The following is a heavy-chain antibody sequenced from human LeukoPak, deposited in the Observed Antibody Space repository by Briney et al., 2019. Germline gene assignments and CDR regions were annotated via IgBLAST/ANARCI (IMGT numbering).Heavy chain of an antibody. CDR1: GGSFIRYS. Sequence: SETLSVTCAANGGSFIRYSWSWIRQAPGKGVEWIGEIQHSGSTKYNPSLKSRVTMSVDTSKSQFSLRLTSVTAADTAVYYCARDGGGNRNFDYWGQGTLVTVSS. V-gene: IGHV4-34*01. CDR2: IQHSGST. D-gene: IGHD4-23*01. J-gene: IGHJ4*02. CDR3: ARDGGGNRNFDY.